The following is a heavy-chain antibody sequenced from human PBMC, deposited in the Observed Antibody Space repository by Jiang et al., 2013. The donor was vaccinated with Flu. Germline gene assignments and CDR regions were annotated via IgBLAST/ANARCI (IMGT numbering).Heavy chain of an antibody. Sequence: TLTLTCTFSGFSLNTGGVAVGWIRPAPHGKALEWLALIYWDDDRRYSPSLKSRLTITKDTSKNQVVLTMTNMDPVDTGTYYCALALHYYDSGGSYSDYFDYWGQGILVIVSS. D-gene: IGHD3-22*01. J-gene: IGHJ4*02. CDR1: GFSLNTGGVA. V-gene: IGHV2-5*02. CDR2: IYWDDDR. CDR3: ALALHYYDSGGSYSDYFDY.